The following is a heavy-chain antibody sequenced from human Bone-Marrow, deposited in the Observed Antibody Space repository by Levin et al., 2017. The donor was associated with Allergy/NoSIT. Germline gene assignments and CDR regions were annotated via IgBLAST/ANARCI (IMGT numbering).Heavy chain of an antibody. V-gene: IGHV3-9*01. CDR1: GFTFEDYG. D-gene: IGHD1-26*01. CDR3: AKVRAAASGTGYFDS. J-gene: IGHJ4*02. CDR2: ITAKSDNI. Sequence: GGSLRLSCEASGFTFEDYGMHWVRQVPGKGLQWVSGITAKSDNIGYADSVKGRFTVSRDNAKKSLFLQMNRLGPEDTALYYCAKVRAAASGTGYFDSWGQGAWVTFSS.